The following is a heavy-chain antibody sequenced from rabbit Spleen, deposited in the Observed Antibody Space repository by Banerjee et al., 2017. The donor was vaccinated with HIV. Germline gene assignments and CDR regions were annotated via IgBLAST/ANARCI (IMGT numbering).Heavy chain of an antibody. CDR1: GFSFSSSYD. V-gene: IGHV1S45*01. Sequence: QEQLVESGGGLVQPGASLTLTCTASGFSFSSSYDMCWVRQAPGKGLEWIACIYTGNAKTYYASWVNGRFTISSHNAQNTLYLQLNSLTAADTATYFCVREAGYAGYGDGNLWGPGTLVTVS. J-gene: IGHJ4*01. CDR2: IYTGNAKT. D-gene: IGHD7-1*01. CDR3: VREAGYAGYGDGNL.